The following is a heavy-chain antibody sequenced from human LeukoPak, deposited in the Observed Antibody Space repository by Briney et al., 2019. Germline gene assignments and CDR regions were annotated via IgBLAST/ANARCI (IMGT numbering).Heavy chain of an antibody. V-gene: IGHV4-59*01. Sequence: SETLSLTCTASGGSISSYYWSWIRQPPGKGLEWIGYIYYSGSTNYNPYLKSRVTISVDTSKNQFSLKLSSVTAADTAVYYCASSFGEYFQHWGQGTLVTVSS. J-gene: IGHJ1*01. CDR3: ASSFGEYFQH. CDR2: IYYSGST. D-gene: IGHD3-10*01. CDR1: GGSISSYY.